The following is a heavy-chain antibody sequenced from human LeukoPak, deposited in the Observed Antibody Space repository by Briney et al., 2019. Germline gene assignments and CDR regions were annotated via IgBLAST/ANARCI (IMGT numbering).Heavy chain of an antibody. CDR2: IKSKTDGGTT. D-gene: IGHD5-12*01. J-gene: IGHJ4*02. V-gene: IGHV3-15*01. Sequence: GWSLRLSCAASGFTVSSNYMSWVRQAPGKGLDWVGRIKSKTDGGTTDYAAPVKGRFTISRDDSKNTLYLQMNSLKTEDTAVYYCTTEGWLLTSQRYYFDYWGQGTLVTVSS. CDR1: GFTVSSNY. CDR3: TTEGWLLTSQRYYFDY.